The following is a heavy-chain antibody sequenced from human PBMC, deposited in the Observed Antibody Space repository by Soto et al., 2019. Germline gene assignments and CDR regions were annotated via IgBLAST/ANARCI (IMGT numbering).Heavy chain of an antibody. CDR2: ISAYNGNT. D-gene: IGHD3-10*01. V-gene: IGHV1-18*01. J-gene: IGHJ4*02. CDR1: GYTFTSYG. Sequence: QVQLVQSGAEVKKPGASVKVSCKASGYTFTSYGVSWVRQAPGQGLEWMGLISAYNGNTNYAQKLQGRVTMTTDTSTSTAYMELRRLRSDDTAVYYCASGERYYGSGSYSHWGQGTLVTVSS. CDR3: ASGERYYGSGSYSH.